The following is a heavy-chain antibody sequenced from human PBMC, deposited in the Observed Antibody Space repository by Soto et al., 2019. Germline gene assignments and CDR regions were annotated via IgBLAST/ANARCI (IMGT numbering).Heavy chain of an antibody. J-gene: IGHJ4*02. V-gene: IGHV3-30*18. CDR3: AKDSNYDFWSGYYTSLDY. CDR2: ISYDGSNK. D-gene: IGHD3-3*01. Sequence: ESGGGVVQPGRSLRLSCAASGFTFSSYGMHWVRQAPGKGLEWVAVISYDGSNKYYADSVKGRFTISRDNSKNTLYLQMNSLRAEDTAVYYCAKDSNYDFWSGYYTSLDYWGQGTLVTVSS. CDR1: GFTFSSYG.